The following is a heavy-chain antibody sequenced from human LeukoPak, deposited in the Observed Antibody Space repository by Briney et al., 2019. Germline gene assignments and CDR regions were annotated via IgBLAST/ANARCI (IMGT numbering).Heavy chain of an antibody. CDR1: GGSISSGGYY. J-gene: IGHJ4*02. CDR2: INHSGST. Sequence: SQTLSLTCTVSGGSISSGGYYWSWIRQPPGKGLEWIGEINHSGSTNYNPSLKSRVTISVDTSKNQFSLKLSSVTAADTAVYYCARQIAARPKDSGYYYFDYWGQGTLVTVSS. V-gene: IGHV4-30-2*01. CDR3: ARQIAARPKDSGYYYFDY. D-gene: IGHD6-6*01.